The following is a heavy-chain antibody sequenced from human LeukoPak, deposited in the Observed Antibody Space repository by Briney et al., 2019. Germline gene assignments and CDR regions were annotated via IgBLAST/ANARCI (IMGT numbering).Heavy chain of an antibody. V-gene: IGHV1-2*02. J-gene: IGHJ3*01. Sequence: ASVKVSCKASGYTFTSFYIHWVRQAPGQGLEWMGWINPDSGDTNSAQKFQDRVTMTRDTSISTGYMELSRLRSDDTAVYYCARDRLNAFDFWGQGTMVTVPS. CDR1: GYTFTSFY. CDR2: INPDSGDT. CDR3: ARDRLNAFDF.